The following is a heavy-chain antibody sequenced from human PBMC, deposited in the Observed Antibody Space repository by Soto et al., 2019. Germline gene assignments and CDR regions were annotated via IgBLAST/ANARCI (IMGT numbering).Heavy chain of an antibody. CDR2: IIPIFGTA. J-gene: IGHJ2*01. V-gene: IGHV1-69*01. Sequence: QVQLVQSGAEVKKPGSSVKVSCKASGGTFSSYAISWVRQAPGQGLEWMGGIIPIFGTANYAQKFQGRVTMTADESTSTAYMELSSLSSEATAVYYCAGSDGITGTTWYFDLWGRGTLVTVSS. D-gene: IGHD1-7*01. CDR3: AGSDGITGTTWYFDL. CDR1: GGTFSSYA.